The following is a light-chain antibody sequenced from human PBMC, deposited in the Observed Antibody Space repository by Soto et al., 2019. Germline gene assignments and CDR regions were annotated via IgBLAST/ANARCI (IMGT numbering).Light chain of an antibody. V-gene: IGKV3-11*01. CDR2: GAS. Sequence: EIVLTQSPATLSLSPGERATLSCRASQSVSSYLAWYQQKPGQPPRLLIYGASNRATGIPARFSGSGSGTDFTLTISSLEPEDFATYYCQHFNNYPLTFGGGTKVDIK. CDR1: QSVSSY. J-gene: IGKJ4*01. CDR3: QHFNNYPLT.